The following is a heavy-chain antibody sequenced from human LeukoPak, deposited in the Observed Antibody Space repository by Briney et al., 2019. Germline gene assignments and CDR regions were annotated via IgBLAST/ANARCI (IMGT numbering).Heavy chain of an antibody. D-gene: IGHD3-22*01. J-gene: IGHJ4*02. CDR2: IDWDDDK. V-gene: IGHV2-70*11. CDR1: GFSLSTGGMC. Sequence: SGPTLVNPTQTLTLTCTFSGFSLSTGGMCVSWIRQPPGKALEWLARIDWDDDKYYSTSLKTRLTISKDTSKNQVVLTMTNMDPVDTATYYCARIGSSAYFYYFDSWGQGTLVTVSS. CDR3: ARIGSSAYFYYFDS.